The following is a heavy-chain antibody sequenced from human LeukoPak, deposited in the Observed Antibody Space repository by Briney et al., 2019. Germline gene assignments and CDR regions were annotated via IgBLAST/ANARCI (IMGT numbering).Heavy chain of an antibody. J-gene: IGHJ3*02. D-gene: IGHD1-26*01. CDR1: GYTFTGYY. CDR2: INPNSGGT. CDR3: ARVMGIVGATDAFDI. V-gene: IGHV1-2*02. Sequence: ASVKVSCKASGYTFTGYYMHWVRRAPGQGLEWMGWINPNSGGTNYAQKFQGRVTMTRDTSISTAYMELSRLRSDDTAVYYCARVMGIVGATDAFDIWGQGTMVTVSS.